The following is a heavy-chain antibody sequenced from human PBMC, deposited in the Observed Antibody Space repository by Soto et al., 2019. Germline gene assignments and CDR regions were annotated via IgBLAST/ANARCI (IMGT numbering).Heavy chain of an antibody. CDR2: IYPGDSDT. CDR1: GYSFTSYW. Sequence: GESLKISCKASGYSFTSYWIGGVRQMPGNGLEWMGIIYPGDSDTRYSPSFQGQVTISADKSISTASLQWSSLKASDTAMYYCARIPSTGPYYFDYWGQGTLVTVSS. J-gene: IGHJ4*02. V-gene: IGHV5-51*01. CDR3: ARIPSTGPYYFDY. D-gene: IGHD1-1*01.